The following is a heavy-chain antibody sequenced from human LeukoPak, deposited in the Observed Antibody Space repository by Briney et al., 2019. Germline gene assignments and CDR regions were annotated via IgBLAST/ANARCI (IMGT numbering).Heavy chain of an antibody. CDR3: ARDMVDYYDSSGYYNDAFDI. CDR2: IKQDGSEK. CDR1: GFTFSSYW. Sequence: PGGSLRLSCAASGFTFSSYWMSWVRQAPGKGLEWVANIKQDGSEKYYVDSVKGRFTISRDNAKNSLYLQMNSLRAEDTAVYYCARDMVDYYDSSGYYNDAFDIWGQGTMVTVSS. V-gene: IGHV3-7*01. J-gene: IGHJ3*02. D-gene: IGHD3-22*01.